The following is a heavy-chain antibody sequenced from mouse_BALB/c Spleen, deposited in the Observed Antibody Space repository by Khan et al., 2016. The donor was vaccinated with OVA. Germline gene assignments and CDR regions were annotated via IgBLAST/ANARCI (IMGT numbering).Heavy chain of an antibody. CDR1: GFTFSSYS. D-gene: IGHD4-1*01. Sequence: EVQLVESGGDLVKPGGSLKLSCAASGFTFSSYSMSWVRQTPDKRLEWVATISSDGDYTYFPDSVKGLFTISRDNAKNTLNLQMSSLKSEDTALYYCASHLTGSFAYWGQGTLVTVSA. V-gene: IGHV5-6*01. CDR3: ASHLTGSFAY. J-gene: IGHJ3*01. CDR2: ISSDGDYT.